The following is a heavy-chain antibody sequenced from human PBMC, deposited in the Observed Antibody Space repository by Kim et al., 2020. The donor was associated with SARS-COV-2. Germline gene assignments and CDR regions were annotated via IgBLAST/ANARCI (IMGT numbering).Heavy chain of an antibody. CDR2: ISGDGSNK. CDR1: GFTFSSYS. J-gene: IGHJ4*01. V-gene: IGHV3-30*18. D-gene: IGHD3-22*01. CDR3: AKDLYRYDSSGWNDFDY. Sequence: GGSLRLSCAASGFTFSSYSMHWVRQAPGKGLEWVADISGDGSNKYYADSVKGRFTISRDNSKNTLYLQMNSLRAEDTAVYYCAKDLYRYDSSGWNDFDY.